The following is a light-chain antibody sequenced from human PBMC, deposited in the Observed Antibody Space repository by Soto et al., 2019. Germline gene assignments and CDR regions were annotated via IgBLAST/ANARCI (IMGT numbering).Light chain of an antibody. Sequence: QSALTQPRSVSGSRGQSVTISWTGTSSDVGGYNYVSWYQQHPGKAPKLMIYDVSKRPSGVPDRFSGSKSGNTASLTISGLQAEDEADYYCCSYAGSYTLGVFGTGTKVTVL. CDR1: SSDVGGYNY. J-gene: IGLJ1*01. CDR3: CSYAGSYTLGV. V-gene: IGLV2-11*01. CDR2: DVS.